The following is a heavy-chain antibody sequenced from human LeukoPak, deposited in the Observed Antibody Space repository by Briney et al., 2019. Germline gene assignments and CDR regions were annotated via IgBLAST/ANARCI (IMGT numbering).Heavy chain of an antibody. Sequence: SETLSLTCAVYGGSFSGYYWSWIRQPPGKGLEWIGYIYYSGSTNYNPSLKSRVTISVDTSKNQFSLKLSSVTAADTAVYYCARDNGEYYFDYWGQGTLVTVSS. CDR1: GGSFSGYY. CDR3: ARDNGEYYFDY. CDR2: IYYSGST. D-gene: IGHD3-10*01. J-gene: IGHJ4*02. V-gene: IGHV4-59*01.